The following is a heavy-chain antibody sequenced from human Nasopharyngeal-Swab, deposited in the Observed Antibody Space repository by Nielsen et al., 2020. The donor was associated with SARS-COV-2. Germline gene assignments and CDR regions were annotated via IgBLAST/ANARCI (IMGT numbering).Heavy chain of an antibody. D-gene: IGHD6-6*01. V-gene: IGHV3-74*01. CDR2: INSDGSST. CDR3: ARVGYSSSPGGWFDP. Sequence: GGSLRLSCAASGFTFSSYWVHWVRQAPGKGLVWVSRINSDGSSTSYADSVKGRFTISRDNAKNTLYLQMNSLRAEDTAVYYCARVGYSSSPGGWFDPWGQGTLVTVSS. J-gene: IGHJ5*02. CDR1: GFTFSSYW.